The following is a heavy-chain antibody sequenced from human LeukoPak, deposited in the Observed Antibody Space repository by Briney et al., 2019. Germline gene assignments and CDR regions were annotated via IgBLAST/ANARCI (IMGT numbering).Heavy chain of an antibody. CDR2: ISYDGGNK. CDR3: ASDGGSY. Sequence: GGSLRLSCAASGFTFSNYAMHWVRQAPGKGLEWVAVISYDGGNKYHADSVKGRFTISRDNSKNTLYLQMNSLRVEDTALYYYASDGGSYWGQGTLVTVSS. V-gene: IGHV3-30-3*01. CDR1: GFTFSNYA. J-gene: IGHJ4*02. D-gene: IGHD3-10*01.